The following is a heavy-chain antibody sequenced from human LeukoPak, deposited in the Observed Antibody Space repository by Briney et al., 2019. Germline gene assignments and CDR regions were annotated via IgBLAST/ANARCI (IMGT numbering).Heavy chain of an antibody. J-gene: IGHJ4*02. CDR1: GYTFTSYD. Sequence: ASVKVSCKASGYTFTSYDINWVRQATGQGLEWMGWMNPKSANTGYAQKFQGRVTMTRNTSKNTAYMELSSLTSEDTAVYYCARGRLSTSGWYKGDYWGQGTLVTVSS. CDR2: MNPKSANT. D-gene: IGHD6-19*01. CDR3: ARGRLSTSGWYKGDY. V-gene: IGHV1-8*01.